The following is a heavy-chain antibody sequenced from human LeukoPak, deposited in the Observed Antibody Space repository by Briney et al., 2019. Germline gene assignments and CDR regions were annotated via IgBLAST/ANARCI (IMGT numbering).Heavy chain of an antibody. CDR1: GGSFSGYY. D-gene: IGHD3-10*01. J-gene: IGHJ4*02. CDR3: ARDRGFGELDY. V-gene: IGHV4-34*01. CDR2: INHSGSN. Sequence: SETLSLTCAVYGGSFSGYYWSWIRQPPGKGLEWIGEINHSGSNNYNPSLKSRVTISVDTSKNQFSLKLSSVTAADTAVYYCARDRGFGELDYWGQGTLVTVSS.